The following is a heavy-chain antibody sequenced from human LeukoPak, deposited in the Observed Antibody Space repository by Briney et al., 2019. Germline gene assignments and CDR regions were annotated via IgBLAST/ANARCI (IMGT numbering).Heavy chain of an antibody. J-gene: IGHJ4*02. CDR3: AREGASGWYPY. V-gene: IGHV3-30*17. D-gene: IGHD6-19*01. CDR1: GFTFSNYP. CDR2: ISKDGTEK. Sequence: GGSLRLSCAAPGFTFSNYPLHWVRQAPGKGLDWMAVISKDGTEKHYADSVKGRFSISRDNSRNTLFLQLNGPRPEDTAIYYCAREGASGWYPYWGQGTLVTVSS.